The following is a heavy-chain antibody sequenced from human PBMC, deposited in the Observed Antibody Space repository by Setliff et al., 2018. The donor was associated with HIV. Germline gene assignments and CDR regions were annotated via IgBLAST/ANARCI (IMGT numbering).Heavy chain of an antibody. J-gene: IGHJ6*03. CDR2: INHSGST. CDR1: SFSGYY. Sequence: SFSGYYWSWIRQPPGKGLEWIGEINHSGSTNYNMSLWSRVTISLDASRNQFSLELISVTAADTAVYYCARGALGPTVTSYYYYYMDVWGKGTTVTVSS. CDR3: ARGALGPTVTSYYYYYMDV. D-gene: IGHD4-17*01. V-gene: IGHV4-34*01.